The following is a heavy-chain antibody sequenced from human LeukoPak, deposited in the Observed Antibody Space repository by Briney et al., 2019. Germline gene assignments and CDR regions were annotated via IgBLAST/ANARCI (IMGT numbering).Heavy chain of an antibody. J-gene: IGHJ2*01. D-gene: IGHD2-2*01. Sequence: SETLSLTCTVSGGSFSSYYWSWIRQPPGRGPELIGYVFDNGNTNYKPSLKSRVTISIDTSKNQFSLQLSSVTAADTAVYYCAAFRTSSFYWFFDLWGRGTLVTVSS. V-gene: IGHV4-59*01. CDR3: AAFRTSSFYWFFDL. CDR2: VFDNGNT. CDR1: GGSFSSYY.